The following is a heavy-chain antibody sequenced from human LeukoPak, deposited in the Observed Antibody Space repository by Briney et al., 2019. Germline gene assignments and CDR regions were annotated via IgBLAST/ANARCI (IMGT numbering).Heavy chain of an antibody. J-gene: IGHJ6*02. CDR1: GFTFKTYE. V-gene: IGHV3-48*03. CDR2: ISETGSIM. Sequence: PGGSLRLSCAASGFTFKTYEMHWVRQAPGKGLEWVAYISETGSIMYYGDSVRGRFTISRDNAEHSLYPHMNTLRAEDTAVYYCVRDTMGWNYYGLDVWGQGTTVTVSS. CDR3: VRDTMGWNYYGLDV. D-gene: IGHD3-10*01.